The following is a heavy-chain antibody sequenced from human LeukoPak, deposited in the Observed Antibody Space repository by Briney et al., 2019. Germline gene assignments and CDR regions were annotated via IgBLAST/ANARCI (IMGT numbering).Heavy chain of an antibody. D-gene: IGHD3-9*01. CDR2: IYYTGST. Sequence: PSETLSLTCPVSGGSVSSSRYYWGWIRHPPGKGLEWIGSIYYTGSTYYKPSIKSRVTISVDASKNQLSLKLSSVTAADTAVYFCARQKSFDYLSPIDSWGQGTLVTVSS. CDR3: ARQKSFDYLSPIDS. J-gene: IGHJ4*02. CDR1: GGSVSSSRYY. V-gene: IGHV4-39*01.